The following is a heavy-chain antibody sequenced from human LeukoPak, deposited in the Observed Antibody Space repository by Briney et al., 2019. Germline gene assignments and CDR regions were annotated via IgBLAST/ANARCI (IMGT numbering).Heavy chain of an antibody. V-gene: IGHV1-8*01. J-gene: IGHJ6*03. CDR1: GYTFPSYD. CDR3: ARVGYYSSGSYLSCYYYMDV. D-gene: IGHD3-10*01. Sequence: ASVKVSCKASGYTFPSYDINWVRQATGQGLEWMGWMNPNSGNTGYAQKFLGRVTMTRTTSISTAYMELSSLRSEDTAVYYCARVGYYSSGSYLSCYYYMDVWGKGTTVTVSS. CDR2: MNPNSGNT.